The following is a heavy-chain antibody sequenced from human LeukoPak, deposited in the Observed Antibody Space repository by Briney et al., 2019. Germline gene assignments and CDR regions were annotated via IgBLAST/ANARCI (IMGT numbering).Heavy chain of an antibody. J-gene: IGHJ5*02. Sequence: ASVKVSCKASGYTFTSYGISWVRQAPGQGLEWMGWISAYNGNTNYAQKLQGRATMTTDTSTSTAYMELRSLRSDDTAVYYCARAASSTYYDILTGYPTWFDPWGQGTLVTVSS. CDR1: GYTFTSYG. V-gene: IGHV1-18*01. CDR2: ISAYNGNT. D-gene: IGHD3-9*01. CDR3: ARAASSTYYDILTGYPTWFDP.